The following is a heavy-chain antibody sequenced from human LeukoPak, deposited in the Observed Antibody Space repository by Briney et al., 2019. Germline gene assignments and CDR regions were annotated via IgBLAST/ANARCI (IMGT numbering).Heavy chain of an antibody. CDR2: MSSNSGTI. V-gene: IGHV3-48*01. J-gene: IGHJ4*02. Sequence: GGSLRLSCTASGFTFSSYSMNWVRQAPGKGLEWVSYMSSNSGTINYADSVKGRFTISRDNGKNALYLQMNSLRVEDTAVYYCARVDGDYVLLDYWGQGTLVTVSS. D-gene: IGHD4-17*01. CDR3: ARVDGDYVLLDY. CDR1: GFTFSSYS.